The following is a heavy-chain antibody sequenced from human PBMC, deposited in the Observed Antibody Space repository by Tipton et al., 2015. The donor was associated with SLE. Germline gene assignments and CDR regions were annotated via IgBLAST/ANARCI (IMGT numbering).Heavy chain of an antibody. V-gene: IGHV4-39*07. D-gene: IGHD5-18*01. CDR1: GGSVSSSSKY. CDR3: ARLHGYSYGLNWFDP. Sequence: TLSLTCTVSGGSVSSSSKYWAWIRQPPGKGREWIGSSYYTGTTTYYNSFLKSRVTMSVDTSKNQFSLMLTSVIAADTAVYYCARLHGYSYGLNWFDPWGQGTLISVSS. CDR2: SYYTGTTT. J-gene: IGHJ5*02.